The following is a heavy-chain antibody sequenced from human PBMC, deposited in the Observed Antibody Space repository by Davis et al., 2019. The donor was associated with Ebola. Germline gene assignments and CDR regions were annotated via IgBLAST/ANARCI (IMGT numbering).Heavy chain of an antibody. CDR1: GYTFTNYY. CDR2: INPNDGRT. V-gene: IGHV1-46*01. J-gene: IGHJ5*02. CDR3: ARGGRGWFDP. Sequence: ASVKVSCKASGYTFTNYYMHWVRQAPGQGLEWMGMINPNDGRTIYAQKFQGRVTVTRDTSTSTVYMELSSLRSEDTAVYYCARGGRGWFDPWGQGTLVTVSS. D-gene: IGHD2-15*01.